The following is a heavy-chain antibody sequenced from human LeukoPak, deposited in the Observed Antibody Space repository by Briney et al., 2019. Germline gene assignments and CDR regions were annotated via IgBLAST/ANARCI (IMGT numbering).Heavy chain of an antibody. CDR1: GFTFSSYG. D-gene: IGHD3-22*01. V-gene: IGHV3-23*01. CDR2: ISGSGGST. Sequence: GGTLRLSCAASGFTFSSYGMSWVRQAPGKGLEWVSAISGSGGSTYYADSVKGRFTISRDNSKNTLYLQMNSLRAEDTAVYYCAKAVYYYDSSGYTYWGQGTLVTVSS. CDR3: AKAVYYYDSSGYTY. J-gene: IGHJ4*02.